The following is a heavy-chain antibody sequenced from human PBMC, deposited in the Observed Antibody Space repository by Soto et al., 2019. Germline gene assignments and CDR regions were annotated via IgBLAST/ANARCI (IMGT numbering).Heavy chain of an antibody. D-gene: IGHD6-13*01. Sequence: GGSLIVSCASSGFTFSIYAMSSVLQAPGEGLDWVSGISGSAGSTYYADSVKCRFTISRDNSKNTLYLQMNSLKAEDTAVYYCAKSSVPGSSWSANFDYWGQGTLVTVSS. V-gene: IGHV3-23*01. CDR1: GFTFSIYA. J-gene: IGHJ4*02. CDR3: AKSSVPGSSWSANFDY. CDR2: ISGSAGST.